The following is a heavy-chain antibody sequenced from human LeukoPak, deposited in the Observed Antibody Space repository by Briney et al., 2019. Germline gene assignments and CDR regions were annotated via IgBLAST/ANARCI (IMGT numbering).Heavy chain of an antibody. V-gene: IGHV4-59*01. CDR1: GGSISSYY. D-gene: IGHD2-15*01. CDR3: ARDAGPWGYFPITQGYYYGMDV. CDR2: IYYSGST. J-gene: IGHJ6*02. Sequence: SETLSLTCTVSGGSISSYYWSWIRQPPGKGLEWIGYIYYSGSTNYNPSLKSRVTISVDTSKNQFSLKLSSVTAADTAVYYCARDAGPWGYFPITQGYYYGMDVWGQGTTVTVSS.